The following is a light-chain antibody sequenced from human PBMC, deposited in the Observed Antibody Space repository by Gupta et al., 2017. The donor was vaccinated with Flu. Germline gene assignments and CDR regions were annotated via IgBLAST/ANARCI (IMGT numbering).Light chain of an antibody. Sequence: GTPSLSPGEKATLSCMTSQSVSRSDLAWYQYKPGQAPRLLIYGASTMATGIPERFSGSGSGTGFTLTIGRLKPEDFAVYLCQHYVTEPLEFGPGTKVEIK. CDR3: QHYVTEPLE. V-gene: IGKV3-20*01. J-gene: IGKJ3*01. CDR2: GAS. CDR1: QSVSRSD.